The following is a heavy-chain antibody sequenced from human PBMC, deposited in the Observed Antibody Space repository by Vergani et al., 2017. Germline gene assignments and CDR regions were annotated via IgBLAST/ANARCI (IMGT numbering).Heavy chain of an antibody. D-gene: IGHD2-2*01. J-gene: IGHJ4*02. CDR1: GYSISSGYY. CDR3: ARRGYCSSTSCPPDY. V-gene: IGHV4-38-2*01. CDR2: IYHSGST. Sequence: QVQLQESGPGLVKPSETLSLTCAVSGYSISSGYYWGWIRQPPGKGLEWIGSIYHSGSTYYNPSLKSRVTISVDTSKNQFSLKLSSVTAADTAVYYCARRGYCSSTSCPPDYWGQGTLVTVSS.